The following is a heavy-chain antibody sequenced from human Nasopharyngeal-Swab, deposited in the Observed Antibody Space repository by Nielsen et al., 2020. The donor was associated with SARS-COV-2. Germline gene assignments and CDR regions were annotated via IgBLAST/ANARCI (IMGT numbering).Heavy chain of an antibody. CDR2: INSDGSST. CDR3: ARAGNGDYVPPDY. CDR1: GFTFSSYS. Sequence: GESLKISCAASGFTFSSYSMNWVRQAPGKGLMWVSRINSDGSSTTYADSVKGRFTISRDNAKNTLYLQMNSLRAEDTAVYYCARAGNGDYVPPDYWGQGTLVTVSS. D-gene: IGHD4-17*01. J-gene: IGHJ4*02. V-gene: IGHV3-74*01.